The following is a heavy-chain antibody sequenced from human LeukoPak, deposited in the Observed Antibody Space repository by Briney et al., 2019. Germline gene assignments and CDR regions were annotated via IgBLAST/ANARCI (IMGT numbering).Heavy chain of an antibody. J-gene: IGHJ4*02. CDR1: GFLLSNYW. CDR2: IKQDGSQ. Sequence: GGSLRLSCAGSGFLLSNYWMSWVRQAPGKGLEWVANIKQDGSQYYVDSVKGRFIISKDNAKNSLDLQMNSLRAEDTAVYSCARGPDYGDRLDYFDYWGQGTLVTASS. CDR3: ARGPDYGDRLDYFDY. V-gene: IGHV3-7*01. D-gene: IGHD4-17*01.